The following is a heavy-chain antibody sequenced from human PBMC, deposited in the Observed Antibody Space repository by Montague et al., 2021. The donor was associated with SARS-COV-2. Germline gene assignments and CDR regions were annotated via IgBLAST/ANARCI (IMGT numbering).Heavy chain of an antibody. V-gene: IGHV3-66*01. D-gene: IGHD2-21*02. CDR1: GFTVSSNY. J-gene: IGHJ3*02. Sequence: SLRLSCAASGFTVSSNYMSWVRQAPGKGLEWVSVIYSGGSTYYADSVKGRFTISRDNSKNTLYLHMNSLRAEDTAVYYCARARAYCGGDCYWGGAFDIWGQGTMVTVPS. CDR2: IYSGGST. CDR3: ARARAYCGGDCYWGGAFDI.